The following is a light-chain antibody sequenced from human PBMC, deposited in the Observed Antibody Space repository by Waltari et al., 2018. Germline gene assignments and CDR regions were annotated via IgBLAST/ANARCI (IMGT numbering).Light chain of an antibody. CDR2: PAS. Sequence: DIQMTQSPSSLSASVGDRVTITCRACQGISNYLEWYQQKPGKVPKLLIYPASTLQSGVRSRFSGSGSQSDFTLTISSPQPEDVATYYCQKYNSARTFGQQTKVEIE. CDR3: QKYNSART. J-gene: IGKJ1*01. CDR1: QGISNY. V-gene: IGKV1-27*01.